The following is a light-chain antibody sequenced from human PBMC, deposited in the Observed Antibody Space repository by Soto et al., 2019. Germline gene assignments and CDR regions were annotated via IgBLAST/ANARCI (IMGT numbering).Light chain of an antibody. V-gene: IGLV1-40*01. Sequence: QSVLTQPPSVSGAPGQRVTISCTGSSSNIGAGYDVHWFQQFPGTAPKLLTYSSYNRPSGVPDRFSGSKSGTSASLAITGLQAEDEADFYCQSYDSSLSAYVFGTGTKVTVL. CDR1: SSNIGAGYD. CDR2: SSY. CDR3: QSYDSSLSAYV. J-gene: IGLJ1*01.